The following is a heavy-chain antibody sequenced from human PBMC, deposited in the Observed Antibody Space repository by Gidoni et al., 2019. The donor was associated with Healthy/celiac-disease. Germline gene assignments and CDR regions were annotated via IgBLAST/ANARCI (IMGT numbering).Heavy chain of an antibody. Sequence: EVQLVESGGGLIQPGGSLRLSCAASGFTVSRNYMRWVRQAPGKGLEWVSVIYSGGSTYYADSVKGRFTISRDNSKNTLYLQMNSLRAEDTAVYYCARVSSYDSSGYYSPYYYYYMDVWGKGTTVTVSS. V-gene: IGHV3-53*01. CDR2: IYSGGST. D-gene: IGHD3-22*01. CDR1: GFTVSRNY. CDR3: ARVSSYDSSGYYSPYYYYYMDV. J-gene: IGHJ6*03.